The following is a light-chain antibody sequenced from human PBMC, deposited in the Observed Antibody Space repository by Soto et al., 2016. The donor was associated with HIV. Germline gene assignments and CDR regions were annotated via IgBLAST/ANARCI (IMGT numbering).Light chain of an antibody. V-gene: IGKV1-17*01. J-gene: IGKJ1*01. CDR2: GAS. CDR1: QDIGND. CDR3: LQLNNFPRT. Sequence: DIQMTQSPSSLSASVGDIVTITCRASQDIGNDLGWYQQKPGQAPKRLIYGASSLESGVPSRFSGSRSATEFTLTISSLQPEDFATYYCLQLNNFPRTFARGPRWKSN.